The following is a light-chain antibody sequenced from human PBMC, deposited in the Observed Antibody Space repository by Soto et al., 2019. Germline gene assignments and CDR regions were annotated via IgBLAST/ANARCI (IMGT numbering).Light chain of an antibody. J-gene: IGLJ2*01. Sequence: QSARAQPASVSGSPGQSITMSCTGTSSDDGTYEYVSWYQHHPGKAPKLMIYDVSNRPSGVSDRFSGSKSGNTASLTISGLQAEDEADYYCSSYASNGDVLFGGGTKLTVL. CDR1: SSDDGTYEY. V-gene: IGLV2-14*03. CDR3: SSYASNGDVL. CDR2: DVS.